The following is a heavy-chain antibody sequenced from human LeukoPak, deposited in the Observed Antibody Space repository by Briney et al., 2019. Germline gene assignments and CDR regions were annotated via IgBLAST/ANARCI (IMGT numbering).Heavy chain of an antibody. CDR1: GFTFSNYV. CDR3: ARDNDWAFHY. J-gene: IGHJ4*02. D-gene: IGHD3-9*01. Sequence: PGGALRLSCAASGFTFSNYVMSWVRQAPGEGLEWVSYINHNGEMIFYTDFVKGRFTISRDNAKNSLYLQMNSLRDEDTAVYYCARDNDWAFHYWGQGTLVTVSS. CDR2: INHNGEMI. V-gene: IGHV3-48*02.